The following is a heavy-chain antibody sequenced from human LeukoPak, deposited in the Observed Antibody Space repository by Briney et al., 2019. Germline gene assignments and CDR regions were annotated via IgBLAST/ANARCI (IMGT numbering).Heavy chain of an antibody. V-gene: IGHV4-39*07. J-gene: IGHJ5*02. CDR3: ARDPPPSLRFLEWFPGGFDP. Sequence: PSETLSLTCTVSGGSISSSSYYWGWIRQPPGKGLEWIGSIYYSGSTYYNPSLKSRVTISVDTSKNQFSLQLNSVTPEDTAVYYCARDPPPSLRFLEWFPGGFDPWGQGTLVTVSS. CDR2: IYYSGST. CDR1: GGSISSSSYY. D-gene: IGHD3-3*01.